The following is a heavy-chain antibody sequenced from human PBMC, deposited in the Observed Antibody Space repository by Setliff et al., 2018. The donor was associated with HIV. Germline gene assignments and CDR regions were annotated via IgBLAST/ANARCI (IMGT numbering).Heavy chain of an antibody. D-gene: IGHD6-19*01. CDR2: INPNSGGT. CDR3: ARDGEPYSSLDY. Sequence: ASVKVSCKASGYTFTSYDINWVRQAPGQGLEWMGRINPNSGGTNYAQKFQGRVTMTRDTSISTAYMELSRLRSDDTAVYYCARDGEPYSSLDYWGQGTLVTVSS. CDR1: GYTFTSYD. J-gene: IGHJ4*02. V-gene: IGHV1-2*06.